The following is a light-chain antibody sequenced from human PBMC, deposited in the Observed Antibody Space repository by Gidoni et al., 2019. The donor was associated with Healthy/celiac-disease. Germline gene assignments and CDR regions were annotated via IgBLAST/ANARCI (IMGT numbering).Light chain of an antibody. CDR1: QSISSY. V-gene: IGKV1-39*01. CDR2: AAS. CDR3: QQSYSTPQT. Sequence: IHMTQSPSSLSASGGDRVTITCRASQSISSYLNWYQQKPGKAPKLLIYAASSLQSGVPSRFSGSGSGTEFTLTISSLQPEDFATYYCQQSYSTPQTFGQGTKVEIK. J-gene: IGKJ1*01.